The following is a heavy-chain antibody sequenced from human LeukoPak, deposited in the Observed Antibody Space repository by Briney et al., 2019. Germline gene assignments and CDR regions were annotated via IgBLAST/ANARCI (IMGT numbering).Heavy chain of an antibody. Sequence: PSETLSPTCTVSGGSISSYYWSWIRQPPGKGLEWIGYIYYSGSTNYNPSLKSRVTISVDTSKNQFSLKLSSVTAADTAVYYCARGARYYGSGSYYKPPAFDIWGQGTMVTVSS. D-gene: IGHD3-10*01. V-gene: IGHV4-59*01. CDR1: GGSISSYY. CDR3: ARGARYYGSGSYYKPPAFDI. J-gene: IGHJ3*02. CDR2: IYYSGST.